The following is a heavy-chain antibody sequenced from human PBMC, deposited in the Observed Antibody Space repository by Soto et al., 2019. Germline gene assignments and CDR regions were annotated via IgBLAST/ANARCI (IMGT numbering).Heavy chain of an antibody. J-gene: IGHJ5*02. V-gene: IGHV4-39*01. CDR3: ATIVATIMGWFDP. Sequence: SETLSLTCTVSGGSISSSSYYWGWIRQPPGKGLEWIGSIYYSGSTYYNPSLKSRVTISVDTSKNQFSLKLSSVTAADTAVYYCATIVATIMGWFDPWGQGTLVTVSS. D-gene: IGHD5-12*01. CDR2: IYYSGST. CDR1: GGSISSSSYY.